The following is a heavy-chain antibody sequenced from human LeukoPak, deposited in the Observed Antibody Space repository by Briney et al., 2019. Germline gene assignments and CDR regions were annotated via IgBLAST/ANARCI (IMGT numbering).Heavy chain of an antibody. CDR1: GGTFSSYA. Sequence: SVKVSCKASGGTFSSYAISWVRQAPGQGLEWMGGIIPIFGTANYAQKFQGRDTITADESTSTAYMELSSLRSEDTAVYYCASTSKLWFGELSGYYYYYMDVWGKGTTVTISS. J-gene: IGHJ6*03. D-gene: IGHD3-10*01. CDR2: IIPIFGTA. CDR3: ASTSKLWFGELSGYYYYYMDV. V-gene: IGHV1-69*13.